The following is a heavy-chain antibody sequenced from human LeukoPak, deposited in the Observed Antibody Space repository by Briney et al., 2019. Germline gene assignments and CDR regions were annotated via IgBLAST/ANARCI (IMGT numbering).Heavy chain of an antibody. V-gene: IGHV4-30-2*01. CDR3: ARLYCSSTSCYIDY. Sequence: SETLSLTCTVSGGSISSGGYYWSWIRQPPGKGLEWIRYIYHSGSTYYNPSLKSRVTISVDRSKNQFSLKLSSVTAADTAVYYCARLYCSSTSCYIDYWGQGTLVTVSS. CDR1: GGSISSGGYY. D-gene: IGHD2-2*02. CDR2: IYHSGST. J-gene: IGHJ4*02.